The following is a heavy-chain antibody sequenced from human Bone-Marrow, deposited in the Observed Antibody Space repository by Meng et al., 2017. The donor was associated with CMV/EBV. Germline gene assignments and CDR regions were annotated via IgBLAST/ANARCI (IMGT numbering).Heavy chain of an antibody. V-gene: IGHV1-46*01. J-gene: IGHJ6*02. CDR1: GCTFTSYY. CDR3: ASGRGIAAAGEPRMDV. D-gene: IGHD6-13*01. CDR2: INPSGGST. Sequence: ASVKVSCKASGCTFTSYYMHWVRQAPGQGLEWMGIINPSGGSTSYAQKFQGRVTMTRDTSTSTVYMELSSLRSEDTAVYYCASGRGIAAAGEPRMDVWGQGTTVTVSS.